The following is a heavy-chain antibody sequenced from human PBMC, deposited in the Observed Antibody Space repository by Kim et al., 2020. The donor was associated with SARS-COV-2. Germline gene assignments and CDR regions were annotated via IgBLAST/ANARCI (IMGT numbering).Heavy chain of an antibody. J-gene: IGHJ4*02. V-gene: IGHV3-23*01. CDR3: AKWSEYYSSSSCFQNCDY. CDR1: GFTFSHYA. CDR2: ISDSADYT. D-gene: IGHD2-2*01. Sequence: GGSLRLSCAASGFTFSHYAMSWVRQAPGKGLEWVSGISDSADYTYYADSVKGRFTISRDNSKNTLFLQMNSLRAEDTAVYYCAKWSEYYSSSSCFQNCDYWGRGTLVTVSS.